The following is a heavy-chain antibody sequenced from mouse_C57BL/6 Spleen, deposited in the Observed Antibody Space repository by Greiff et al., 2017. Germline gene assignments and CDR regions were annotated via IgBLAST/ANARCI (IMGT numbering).Heavy chain of an antibody. V-gene: IGHV1-85*01. D-gene: IGHD1-1*01. Sequence: VHLVESGPELVKPGASVKLSCKASGYTFTSYDINWVKQRPGQELEWIGWIYPRDGSTKYNEKFKGKATLTVDTSSSTAYMELHSLTSEDSAVYFCARGGFITTADYWYFDVWGTGTTVTVSS. J-gene: IGHJ1*03. CDR2: IYPRDGST. CDR1: GYTFTSYD. CDR3: ARGGFITTADYWYFDV.